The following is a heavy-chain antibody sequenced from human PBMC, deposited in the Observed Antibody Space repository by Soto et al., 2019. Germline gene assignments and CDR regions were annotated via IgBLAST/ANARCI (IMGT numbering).Heavy chain of an antibody. CDR2: ISAYTGNT. Sequence: ASVKVSCKASGYTFTSYGISWVRQAPGQGLEWMGWISAYTGNTNYAQKLQGRVTMTTDTSTSTAYMELRSLRSDDTAVYYCARVDMIVVVNDAFDIWGQGTMVT. V-gene: IGHV1-18*01. CDR1: GYTFTSYG. CDR3: ARVDMIVVVNDAFDI. D-gene: IGHD3-22*01. J-gene: IGHJ3*02.